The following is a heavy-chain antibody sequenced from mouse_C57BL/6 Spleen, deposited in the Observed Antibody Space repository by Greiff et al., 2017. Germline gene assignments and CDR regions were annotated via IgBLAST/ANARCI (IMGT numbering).Heavy chain of an antibody. CDR3: ARSSLGYFDV. J-gene: IGHJ1*03. CDR1: GFTFTDYY. V-gene: IGHV7-3*01. CDR2: IRNKANGYTT. D-gene: IGHD6-2*01. Sequence: EVKLVESGGGLVQPGGSLSLSCAASGFTFTDYYMSWVRQPPGKALEWLGFIRNKANGYTTEYSASVKGRFTISRDNSQSILYLQMNALRAEDSATYYFARSSLGYFDVWGTGTTVTVSS.